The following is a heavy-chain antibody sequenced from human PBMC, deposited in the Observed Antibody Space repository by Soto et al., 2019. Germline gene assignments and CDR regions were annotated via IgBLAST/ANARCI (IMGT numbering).Heavy chain of an antibody. CDR3: ARERGMTTVTTGGWFDP. CDR1: GGTFSSYA. CDR2: IIPIFGTA. V-gene: IGHV1-69*01. D-gene: IGHD4-17*01. Sequence: QVQLVQSGAEVKKPGSSVKVSCKASGGTFSSYAISWVRQAPGQGLEWMGGIIPIFGTAYYAQKFQGRVTITAEESTSPAYMELSSLRSEDPDVYYCARERGMTTVTTGGWFDPWGQGTLVTVSS. J-gene: IGHJ5*02.